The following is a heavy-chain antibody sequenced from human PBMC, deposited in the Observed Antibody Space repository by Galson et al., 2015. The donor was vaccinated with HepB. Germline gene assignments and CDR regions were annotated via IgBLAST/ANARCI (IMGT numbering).Heavy chain of an antibody. CDR1: GFTFSSYA. V-gene: IGHV3-23*01. CDR2: ISGSGGST. CDR3: AKEVASTDAFDI. Sequence: SLRLSCAAPGFTFSSYAMTWVRQAPGKGLEWVSGISGSGGSTYYADSVKGRFAISRDNSKNTLYLQMNSLRAEDTAVYYCAKEVASTDAFDIWGQGTMVTVSS. D-gene: IGHD5-12*01. J-gene: IGHJ3*02.